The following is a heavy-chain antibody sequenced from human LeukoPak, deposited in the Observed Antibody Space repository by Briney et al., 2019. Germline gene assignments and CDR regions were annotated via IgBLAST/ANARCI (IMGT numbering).Heavy chain of an antibody. CDR2: INDNGAGT. CDR1: GFTFSSYA. D-gene: IGHD3-16*01. J-gene: IGHJ6*03. V-gene: IGHV3-23*01. CDR3: AKGLRTGVGPYMGYHYYMDV. Sequence: LPGGSLRLSCAASGFTFSSYAMSWVRQAPGKGLKWVSTINDNGAGTYYADSVKGRSTISRDNSYNTVSLQMNSLRDEDTGVYYCAKGLRTGVGPYMGYHYYMDVWGKGATVTVS.